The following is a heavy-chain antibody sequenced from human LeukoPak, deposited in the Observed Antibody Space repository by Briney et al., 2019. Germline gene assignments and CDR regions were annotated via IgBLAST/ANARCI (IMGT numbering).Heavy chain of an antibody. CDR2: INPNSGGT. Sequence: ASVKVSCKASGYTFTGYYMHWVRQAPGQGLEWMGWINPNSGGTNYAQKFQGRVTMTRDTSISTAYMELSRLRSDDTAVYYCARETPSFTIPDYWGQGTLVTVSS. CDR1: GYTFTGYY. V-gene: IGHV1-2*02. D-gene: IGHD3-3*01. J-gene: IGHJ4*02. CDR3: ARETPSFTIPDY.